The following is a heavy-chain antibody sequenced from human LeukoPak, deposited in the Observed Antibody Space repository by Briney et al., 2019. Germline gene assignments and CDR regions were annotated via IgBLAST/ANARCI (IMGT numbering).Heavy chain of an antibody. CDR2: ISGSGGST. D-gene: IGHD3-3*01. J-gene: IGHJ4*02. CDR1: GFTFSSYW. Sequence: GGSLRLSCAASGFTFSSYWMSWVRQAPGKGLEWVSAISGSGGSTYYADSVKGRFTISRDNSKNTLYLQMNSLRAEDTAVYYCASSQAYDFWSGSGLDYWGQGTLVTVSS. CDR3: ASSQAYDFWSGSGLDY. V-gene: IGHV3-23*01.